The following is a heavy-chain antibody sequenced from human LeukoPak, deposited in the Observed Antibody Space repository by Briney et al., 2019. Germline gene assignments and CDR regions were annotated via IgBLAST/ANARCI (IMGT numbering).Heavy chain of an antibody. CDR1: GDSVSSNSAA. CDR3: ARGRSADSMVRGVIIDY. CDR2: TVYRSKWYN. J-gene: IGHJ4*02. V-gene: IGHV6-1*01. D-gene: IGHD3-10*01. Sequence: SQTLSLTCAISGDSVSSNSAAWNWIRQSPSRGLEWLGRTVYRSKWYNDYVVSVKSRITIDQDTSKNQFSLQLNSVTPEDTAVYYCARGRSADSMVRGVIIDYWGQGTLVTVSS.